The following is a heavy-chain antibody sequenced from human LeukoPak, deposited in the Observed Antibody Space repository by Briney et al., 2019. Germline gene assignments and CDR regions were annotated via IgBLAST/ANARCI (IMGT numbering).Heavy chain of an antibody. CDR2: INPNSGGT. J-gene: IGHJ4*02. V-gene: IGHV1-2*02. CDR3: AREGYYDFWSDPQGPFDY. Sequence: ASVKVSCKASGYTFTGYYMHWVRQAPGQGLEWMGWINPNSGGTNYAQKFQGRVTMTRDTSISTAYMELSRLRSDDTAVYYCAREGYYDFWSDPQGPFDYWGQGTLVTVSS. CDR1: GYTFTGYY. D-gene: IGHD3-3*01.